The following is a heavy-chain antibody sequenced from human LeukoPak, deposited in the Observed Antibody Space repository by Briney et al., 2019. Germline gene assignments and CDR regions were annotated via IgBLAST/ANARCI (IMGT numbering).Heavy chain of an antibody. Sequence: ASVKVSCKASGYTFTAYDIHWMRQAPGQGLEWMGWINPNSGDTNYEQKFQGRVTMTRDTSISTAYMELSRLRSDDTAVFYCARSFYFDGSGRKNFDVWGQGTMVTVSS. D-gene: IGHD3-22*01. CDR1: GYTFTAYD. CDR2: INPNSGDT. J-gene: IGHJ3*01. CDR3: ARSFYFDGSGRKNFDV. V-gene: IGHV1-2*02.